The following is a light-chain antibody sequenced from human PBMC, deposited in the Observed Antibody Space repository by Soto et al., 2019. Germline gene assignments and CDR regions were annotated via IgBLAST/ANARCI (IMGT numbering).Light chain of an antibody. CDR1: QRCINSY. CDR2: DGS. J-gene: IGKJ1*01. Sequence: LVLTQSPGTLSLSPGETATLSCRASQRCINSYVGWYQQKPGQAPRLLIFDGSSRATGIPDRFSGSGSGTDFTLTISSLEPEDFAVYYCQQRSNWPSWTFGQGTKVDIK. V-gene: IGKV3D-20*02. CDR3: QQRSNWPSWT.